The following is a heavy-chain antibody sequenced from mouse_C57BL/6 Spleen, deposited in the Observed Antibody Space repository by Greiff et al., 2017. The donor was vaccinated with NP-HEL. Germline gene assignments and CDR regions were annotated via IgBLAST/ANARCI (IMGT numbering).Heavy chain of an antibody. CDR1: GYTFTSYW. V-gene: IGHV1-64*01. J-gene: IGHJ2*01. CDR2: IHPNSGST. D-gene: IGHD2-13*01. CDR3: ARRADYRDFDY. Sequence: QVQLKQPGAELVKPGASVKLSCKASGYTFTSYWMHWVKQRPGQGLEWIGMIHPNSGSTNYNEKFKSKATLTVDKSSSKAYMQLSSLTSEDSAVYYCARRADYRDFDYWGQGTTLTVSS.